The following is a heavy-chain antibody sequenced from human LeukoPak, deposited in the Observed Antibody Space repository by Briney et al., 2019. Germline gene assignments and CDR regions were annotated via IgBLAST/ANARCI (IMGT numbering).Heavy chain of an antibody. Sequence: GASVKVSCKASGYTSTSYAMNWVRQAPGQGLEWMGWINTNTGNPTYAQGFTGRFVFSLDTSVSTAYLQISSLKAEDTAVYYCARPSSSWPGDAFDIWGQGTMVTVSS. CDR1: GYTSTSYA. V-gene: IGHV7-4-1*02. J-gene: IGHJ3*02. D-gene: IGHD6-13*01. CDR3: ARPSSSWPGDAFDI. CDR2: INTNTGNP.